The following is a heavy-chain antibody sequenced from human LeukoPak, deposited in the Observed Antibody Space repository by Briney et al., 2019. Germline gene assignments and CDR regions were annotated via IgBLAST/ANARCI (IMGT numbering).Heavy chain of an antibody. CDR3: ARGVRIAVAGYIDY. V-gene: IGHV3-30*03. CDR2: ISYDGPNK. Sequence: GGSLRLSCAASGFTFSNYWMSWVRQAPGKGLEWVAAISYDGPNKRYADSVKGRFTISRDNSKNTLYLQMNSLRAEDTAVYYCARGVRIAVAGYIDYWGQGTLVTVSS. J-gene: IGHJ4*02. CDR1: GFTFSNYW. D-gene: IGHD6-19*01.